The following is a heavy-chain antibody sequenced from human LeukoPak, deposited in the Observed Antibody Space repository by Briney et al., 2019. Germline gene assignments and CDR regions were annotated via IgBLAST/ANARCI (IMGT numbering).Heavy chain of an antibody. J-gene: IGHJ5*02. CDR2: IYYSGST. V-gene: IGHV4-31*03. CDR3: ARASYYYDSSGYS. CDR1: GGSISSGGYC. D-gene: IGHD3-22*01. Sequence: SETLSLTCTVSGGSISSGGYCWSWLRQHPGKGLEWIGYIYYSGSTYYNPSLKSRVTISVDTSKNQFSLKLSSVTAADTAVYYCARASYYYDSSGYSWGQGTLVTVSS.